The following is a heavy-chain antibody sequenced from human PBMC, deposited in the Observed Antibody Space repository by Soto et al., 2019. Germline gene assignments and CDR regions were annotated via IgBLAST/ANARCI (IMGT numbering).Heavy chain of an antibody. CDR2: IKQDGSEK. CDR1: GFTFSSYW. V-gene: IGHV3-7*01. J-gene: IGHJ4*02. Sequence: GGSLRLSSVASGFTFSSYWMSWVRQAPEKGLEWVANIKQDGSEKYYADSVKGRFTISRDNSKNTLYLQMNSLRAEDTAVYYCARDGEGYFDYWGQGTLVTVSS. D-gene: IGHD3-3*01. CDR3: ARDGEGYFDY.